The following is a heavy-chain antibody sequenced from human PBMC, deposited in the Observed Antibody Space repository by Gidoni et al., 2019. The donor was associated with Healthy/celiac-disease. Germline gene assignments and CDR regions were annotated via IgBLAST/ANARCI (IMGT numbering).Heavy chain of an antibody. CDR2: ISGDGGSK. Sequence: EVQLVESGGGVVQPGGPLRLSCAASGFTFDDYAMHWVRQAPVKGLGWVSRISGDGGSKYYADSVKGRFTISRDNSKNSLYLQMNSLRTEDTALYYCAKTDYGDYWYFDLWGRGTLVTVSS. V-gene: IGHV3-43*02. J-gene: IGHJ2*01. CDR3: AKTDYGDYWYFDL. CDR1: GFTFDDYA. D-gene: IGHD4-17*01.